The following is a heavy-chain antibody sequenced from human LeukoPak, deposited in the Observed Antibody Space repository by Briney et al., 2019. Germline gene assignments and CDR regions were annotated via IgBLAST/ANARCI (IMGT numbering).Heavy chain of an antibody. CDR3: APYNSLNGREFQY. CDR1: GFTFSNYL. V-gene: IGHV3-7*01. Sequence: PGGSLRLSCEGSGFTFSNYLMGLGREAGGEWLQVLVIIKAGGSEKDDLDSGRGRFTIASDKAKNSLYLQINSVAAQEASLDYCAPYNSLNGREFQYWGQGTLLTVPS. J-gene: IGHJ1*01. D-gene: IGHD2/OR15-2a*01. CDR2: IKAGGSEK.